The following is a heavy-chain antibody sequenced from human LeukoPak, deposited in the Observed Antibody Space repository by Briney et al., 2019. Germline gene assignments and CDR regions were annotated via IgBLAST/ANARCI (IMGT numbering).Heavy chain of an antibody. D-gene: IGHD3-10*01. J-gene: IGHJ5*02. CDR2: IIPIFGTA. CDR3: ARSSYYGSGSQYKGGKNWFDP. V-gene: IGHV1-69*05. Sequence: SVKVSCKASGGTFSSYAISWVRQAPGQGLEWMGRIIPIFGTANYAQKFQGRVTITTDESTSKAYMELSSLRSEDTAVYYCARSSYYGSGSQYKGGKNWFDPWGQGTLVTVSS. CDR1: GGTFSSYA.